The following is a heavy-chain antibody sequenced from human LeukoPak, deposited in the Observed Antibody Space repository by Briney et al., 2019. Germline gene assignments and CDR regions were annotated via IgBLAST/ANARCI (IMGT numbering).Heavy chain of an antibody. CDR3: ARGIDFWSGYHVYWYFDL. Sequence: SETMSLTCTVSGGSIRRYYWSWIRQPPGTGLEWIGYIYYSVSTNYHPSLKSRVTISVDTSKHQFSLNLTSVTAADTAVYYCARGIDFWSGYHVYWYFDLWGRGTLVTVSS. CDR1: GGSIRRYY. V-gene: IGHV4-59*01. CDR2: IYYSVST. D-gene: IGHD3-3*01. J-gene: IGHJ2*01.